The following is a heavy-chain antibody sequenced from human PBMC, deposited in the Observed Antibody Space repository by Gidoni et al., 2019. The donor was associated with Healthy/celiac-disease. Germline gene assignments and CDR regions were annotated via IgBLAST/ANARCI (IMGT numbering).Heavy chain of an antibody. D-gene: IGHD5-18*01. CDR1: GYSFTSYW. V-gene: IGHV5-51*01. Sequence: EVQPVQPGAEVKKPGESLQISCKGSGYSFTSYWIGWVRQMPGKGLELMGIIYPGDSDTRYSPSFQGQVTISADKSISTAYLQWSSLKASDTAMYYCARPCWDTAMDRPGAFDIWGQGTMVTVSS. J-gene: IGHJ3*02. CDR2: IYPGDSDT. CDR3: ARPCWDTAMDRPGAFDI.